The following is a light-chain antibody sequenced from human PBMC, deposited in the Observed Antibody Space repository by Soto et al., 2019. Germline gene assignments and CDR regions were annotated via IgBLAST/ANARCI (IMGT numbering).Light chain of an antibody. Sequence: DFPMTQSPSTLSESVGDRVTITCGASQNINNWVAWYQQKPGKAPKFLIYDASTLQRGVSSRFSGSGFGTEFSLTINSLQPDDSGSYYCQYTRTFGQGTKVEVK. CDR2: DAS. CDR3: QYTRT. V-gene: IGKV1-5*01. J-gene: IGKJ1*01. CDR1: QNINNW.